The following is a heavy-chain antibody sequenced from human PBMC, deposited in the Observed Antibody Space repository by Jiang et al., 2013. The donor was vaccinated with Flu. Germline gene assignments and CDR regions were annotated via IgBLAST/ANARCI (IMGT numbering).Heavy chain of an antibody. CDR1: GFTFSGYA. D-gene: IGHD4-17*01. V-gene: IGHV3-21*01. J-gene: IGHJ5*02. CDR3: ARGPTTLNWGSWFDP. Sequence: VQLVESGGGLVRPGGSLRLSCAASGFTFSGYAMSWVRQAPGKGLEWVSSLTTTGNQVYYTDSVKGRFTISRDNAKNLLYLQMDYLRGEDTAVYYCARGPTTLNWGSWFDPWGQGTLVTVSS. CDR2: LTTTGNQV.